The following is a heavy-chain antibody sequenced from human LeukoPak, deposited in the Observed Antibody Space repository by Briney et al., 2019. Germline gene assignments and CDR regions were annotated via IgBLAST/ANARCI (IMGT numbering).Heavy chain of an antibody. CDR2: INPNSGGT. J-gene: IGHJ5*02. Sequence: ASLKVSCKASGYTFTGYYMHWVRQAPGQGLEWMGWINPNSGGTNYAQKFQGRVTMTRDTSISTAYMELSRLRSDDTAVYYCASKYSGAVAAPFDPWGQGTLVTVSS. V-gene: IGHV1-2*02. CDR3: ASKYSGAVAAPFDP. CDR1: GYTFTGYY. D-gene: IGHD6-25*01.